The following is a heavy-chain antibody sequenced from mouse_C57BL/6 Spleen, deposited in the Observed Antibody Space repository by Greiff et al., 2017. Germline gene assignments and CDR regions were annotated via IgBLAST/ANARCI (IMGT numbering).Heavy chain of an antibody. J-gene: IGHJ2*01. D-gene: IGHD3-3*01. Sequence: QVQLQQSGAELVRPGTSVKVSCKASGYAFTNYLIEWVKKRPGQGLEWIGVINPGSGGTNYNEKFKGKATLTADKSSSTAYMQLSSLTSEDSAVYFCARKGLVHFDYWGQGTTLTVSS. V-gene: IGHV1-54*01. CDR3: ARKGLVHFDY. CDR1: GYAFTNYL. CDR2: INPGSGGT.